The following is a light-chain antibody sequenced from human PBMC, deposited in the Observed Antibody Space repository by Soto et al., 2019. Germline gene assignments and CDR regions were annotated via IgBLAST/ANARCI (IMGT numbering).Light chain of an antibody. CDR2: GAS. CDR3: QQYSNWPPGT. V-gene: IGKV3-15*01. Sequence: EIVMTQSPATLSVSPGERATLSCRASQSVAYKLAWYQQRPGQAPRLLIYGASTRATGIPARFTGSGSGTEFTLIISSLQSEDFANYYCQQYSNWPPGTFGQGTKLEIK. J-gene: IGKJ2*02. CDR1: QSVAYK.